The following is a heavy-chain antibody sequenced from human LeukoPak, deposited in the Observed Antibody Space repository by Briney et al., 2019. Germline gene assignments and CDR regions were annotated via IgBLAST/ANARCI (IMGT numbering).Heavy chain of an antibody. D-gene: IGHD2-15*01. V-gene: IGHV3-30*04. Sequence: PGRSLRLSCAASGFTFNTYAMHWVRQAPGKGLEWVALISYDGSHKYYADSVKGRFTISRDNSKNTLYLQMNSLRAEGTAVYYCARDPTRCSGGSCYSPAFQHWGQGTLVTVYS. J-gene: IGHJ1*01. CDR1: GFTFNTYA. CDR2: ISYDGSHK. CDR3: ARDPTRCSGGSCYSPAFQH.